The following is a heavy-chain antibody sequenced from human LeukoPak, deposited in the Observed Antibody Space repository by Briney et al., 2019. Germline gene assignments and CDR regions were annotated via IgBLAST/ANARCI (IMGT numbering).Heavy chain of an antibody. Sequence: GGSLRLSCAASGFTFSSIAMSWVRQAPGKGLEWVSAIRSNGETAYNVASVKGRFTISGDKARQTLYLQMNSLRVEDTAVYYCARDGCGGDCYLADYWGQGTLVTVSS. J-gene: IGHJ4*02. CDR3: ARDGCGGDCYLADY. CDR2: IRSNGETA. D-gene: IGHD2-21*02. V-gene: IGHV3-23*01. CDR1: GFTFSSIA.